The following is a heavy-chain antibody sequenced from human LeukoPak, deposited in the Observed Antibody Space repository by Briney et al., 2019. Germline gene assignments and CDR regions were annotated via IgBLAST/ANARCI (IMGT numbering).Heavy chain of an antibody. CDR1: GFTFSSYA. J-gene: IGHJ4*02. V-gene: IGHV3-30*18. CDR2: ISYDGSNK. D-gene: IGHD3-22*01. Sequence: GGSLRLSCAASGFTFSSYAMSWVRQAPGKGLEWVAVISYDGSNKYYADSVKGRFTISRDNSKNTLYLQMNSLRAEDTAVYYCAKPGAYYDSSGFPDYWGQGTLVTVSS. CDR3: AKPGAYYDSSGFPDY.